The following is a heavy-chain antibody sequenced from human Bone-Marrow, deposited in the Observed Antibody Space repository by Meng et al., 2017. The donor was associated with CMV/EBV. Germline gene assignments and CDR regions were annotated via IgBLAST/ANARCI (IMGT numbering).Heavy chain of an antibody. CDR1: GYTFTGYY. Sequence: ASVKVSCKASGYTFTGYYMHWVRQAPGQGLEWMGWINPNSGNTGYAQKFQGRVTMTRNTSLSTAYMELSSPRSEDTAVYYCARSGDCSSTSCKRWFAPYAPRNKKNWFDPWGQGTLVTVSS. CDR3: ARSGDCSSTSCKRWFAPYAPRNKKNWFDP. CDR2: INPNSGNT. D-gene: IGHD2-2*01. J-gene: IGHJ5*02. V-gene: IGHV1-8*02.